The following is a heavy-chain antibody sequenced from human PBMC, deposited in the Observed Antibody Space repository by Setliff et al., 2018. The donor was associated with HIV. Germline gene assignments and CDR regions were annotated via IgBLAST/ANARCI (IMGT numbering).Heavy chain of an antibody. J-gene: IGHJ3*01. D-gene: IGHD3-16*01. CDR2: IIPIFDTT. CDR3: ARGRPRGTIQTSLTAAFHL. CDR1: GGTLSSYI. V-gene: IGHV1-69*13. Sequence: GASVKVSCKSSGGTLSSYITTWVRQAPGQGLEWIGGIIPIFDTTNYGHAFRDRVTITAEESTGTAYLELRSLRSEDTAMYFCARGRPRGTIQTSLTAAFHLWGQWTMVTVSS.